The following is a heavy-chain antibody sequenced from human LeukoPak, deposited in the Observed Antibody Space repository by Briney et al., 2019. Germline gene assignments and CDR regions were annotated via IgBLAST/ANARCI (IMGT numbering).Heavy chain of an antibody. CDR3: AKEARYYYDSSGYYYYMDV. J-gene: IGHJ6*03. Sequence: GGSLRLSCAASGFTFSSYGMHWVRQAPGKGLEWVAFIRYDGSNKYYADSVKGRFTISRDNSKNTLYLQMNSLRAEDTAVYYCAKEARYYYDSSGYYYYMDVWGKGTTVTVSS. CDR1: GFTFSSYG. D-gene: IGHD3-22*01. V-gene: IGHV3-30*02. CDR2: IRYDGSNK.